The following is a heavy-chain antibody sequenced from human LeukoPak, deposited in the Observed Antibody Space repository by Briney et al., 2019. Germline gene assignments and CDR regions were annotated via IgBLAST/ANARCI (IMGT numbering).Heavy chain of an antibody. D-gene: IGHD3-9*01. CDR3: ARGLLRYFDWLSTDPYYFDY. CDR2: IGTAGDT. CDR1: GFTFSSYD. J-gene: IGHJ4*02. Sequence: GGSLRLSCAASGFTFSSYDMHWVRQATGKGLEWVSAIGTAGDTYYPGSVKGRFTISRENAKNSLYLQMNSLRAGETAVYYCARGLLRYFDWLSTDPYYFDYWGQGTLVTVSS. V-gene: IGHV3-13*01.